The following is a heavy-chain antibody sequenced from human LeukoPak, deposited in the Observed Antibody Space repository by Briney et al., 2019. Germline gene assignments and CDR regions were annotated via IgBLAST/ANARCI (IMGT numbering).Heavy chain of an antibody. CDR2: IYHSGST. V-gene: IGHV4-38-2*02. CDR3: ARSFSYGSGSYSRFDP. Sequence: SETLSLTCTVSGYSISSAYSWGWIRQPPGKGLEWIGSIYHSGSTYYNPSLKSRVTISLDTSKNHFSLKLSSVTAADTAVYYCARSFSYGSGSYSRFDPWGQGTLVTVSS. D-gene: IGHD3-10*01. J-gene: IGHJ5*02. CDR1: GYSISSAYS.